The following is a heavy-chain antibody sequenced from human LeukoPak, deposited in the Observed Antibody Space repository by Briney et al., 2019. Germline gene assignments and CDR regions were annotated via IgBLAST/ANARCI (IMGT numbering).Heavy chain of an antibody. D-gene: IGHD3-22*01. CDR3: ARVLSGYPTAFDI. CDR2: INPNSGGT. Sequence: ASVKVSCKASGYTFTGYYMYWVRQAPGQGLQWMGWINPNSGGTNYAQKFQGRVTMTRDTSISTAYMELGRLRSDDTAVYYCARVLSGYPTAFDIWGQGTMVTVSS. J-gene: IGHJ3*02. CDR1: GYTFTGYY. V-gene: IGHV1-2*02.